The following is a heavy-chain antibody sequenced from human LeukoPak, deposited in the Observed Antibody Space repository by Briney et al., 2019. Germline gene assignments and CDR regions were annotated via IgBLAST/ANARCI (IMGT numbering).Heavy chain of an antibody. CDR3: ARSSRFSCSNTSCYYGWFDP. CDR1: GGTFSSYA. CDR2: IIPIFGTA. Sequence: GASVKVSCKASGGTFSSYAISWVRQAPGQRLEWMGGIIPIFGTANYAQKFQGRVTITTDESTSTAYMELSSLRSEDTAVYYCARSSRFSCSNTSCYYGWFDPWGQGTLVTVSS. D-gene: IGHD2-2*01. V-gene: IGHV1-69*05. J-gene: IGHJ5*02.